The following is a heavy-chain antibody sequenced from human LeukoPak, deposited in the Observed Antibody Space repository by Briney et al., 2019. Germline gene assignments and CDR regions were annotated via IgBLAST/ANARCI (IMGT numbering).Heavy chain of an antibody. CDR1: GDSITGYY. CDR2: IYYTGNT. V-gene: IGHV4-39*07. CDR3: ARGFGSGWPNEANRFDY. D-gene: IGHD6-19*01. J-gene: IGHJ4*02. Sequence: SETLSLTCTVSGDSITGYYWGWIRQPPGKGLEWIGNIYYTGNTYYNVSLKSRVTISLDTSKNQFSLKVSSMTAADTAVYYCARGFGSGWPNEANRFDYWGQGTLVTVSS.